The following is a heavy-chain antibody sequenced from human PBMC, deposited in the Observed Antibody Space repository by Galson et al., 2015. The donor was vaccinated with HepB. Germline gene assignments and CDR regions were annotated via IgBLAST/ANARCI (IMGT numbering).Heavy chain of an antibody. CDR1: GGSISSYY. Sequence: ETLSLTCTVSGGSISSYYWSWIRQPPGKGLEWIGYIYYSGSTNYNPSLKSRVTISVDTSKNQFSLKLSSVTAADTAVYYCARGGYCSSTSCPLPRSDYYYYYYMDVWGKGTTVTVSS. CDR2: IYYSGST. J-gene: IGHJ6*03. CDR3: ARGGYCSSTSCPLPRSDYYYYYYMDV. V-gene: IGHV4-59*01. D-gene: IGHD2-2*01.